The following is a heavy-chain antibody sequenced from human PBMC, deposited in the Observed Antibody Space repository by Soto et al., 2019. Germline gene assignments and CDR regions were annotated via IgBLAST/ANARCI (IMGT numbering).Heavy chain of an antibody. CDR1: GGSIISYY. D-gene: IGHD4-17*01. CDR3: ARAMTTVTTIDY. Sequence: SETLSLTCTVSGGSIISYYWSWIRQPPGKGLEWIGYIYHSGSTYYNPSLKSRVTISVDRSKNQFSLKLSSVTAADTAVYYCARAMTTVTTIDYWGQGTLVTVS. V-gene: IGHV4-59*12. J-gene: IGHJ4*02. CDR2: IYHSGST.